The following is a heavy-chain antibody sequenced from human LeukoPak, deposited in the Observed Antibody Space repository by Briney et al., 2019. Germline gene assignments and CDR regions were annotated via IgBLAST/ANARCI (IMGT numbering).Heavy chain of an antibody. J-gene: IGHJ4*02. CDR2: IFSGST. CDR3: ARQGERPGISAY. D-gene: IGHD1-26*01. V-gene: IGHV4-39*01. CDR1: GHSISSSSYY. Sequence: SDTLSLTCIVSGHSISSSSYYWGWVRQPPGKGLEWIGSIFSGSTYYNPSLKSRVTISLNASKNQLSLNLSSVAAAATAVYYCARQGERPGISAYWCQGSLVTVSS.